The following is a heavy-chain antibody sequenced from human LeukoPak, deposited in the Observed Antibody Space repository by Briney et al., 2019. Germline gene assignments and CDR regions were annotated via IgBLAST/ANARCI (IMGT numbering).Heavy chain of an antibody. J-gene: IGHJ4*02. V-gene: IGHV4-4*02. CDR2: IHHSGST. Sequence: SETLSLTCAVSGGSISSGNWWSWVRQPPGKRLEWIGEIHHSGSTNYNPSLKSRVTISVDNSKNQFSLKVRSVTAADTAVYYCWHSGYEAGFDYWGQGTLVTVSS. D-gene: IGHD5-12*01. CDR3: WHSGYEAGFDY. CDR1: GGSISSGNW.